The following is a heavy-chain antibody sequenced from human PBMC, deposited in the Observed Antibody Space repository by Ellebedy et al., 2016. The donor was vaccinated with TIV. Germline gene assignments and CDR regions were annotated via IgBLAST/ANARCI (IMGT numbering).Heavy chain of an antibody. CDR3: ARGRTSWHY. D-gene: IGHD6-13*01. CDR2: ITNDGSET. J-gene: IGHJ4*02. Sequence: GGSLRLSXEVSGLTFSGYWMHWVRQAPGKGLVWVSRITNDGSETRYADSVKGRFTISRDNAKNSLYLQMSSLRAEDTAVYYCARGRTSWHYWGQGTLVTVSS. V-gene: IGHV3-74*01. CDR1: GLTFSGYW.